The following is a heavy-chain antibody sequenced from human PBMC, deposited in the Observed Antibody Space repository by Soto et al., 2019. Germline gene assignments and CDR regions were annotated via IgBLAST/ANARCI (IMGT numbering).Heavy chain of an antibody. Sequence: SDTLSLTYADFGGSVSAYHCSWIPQPPGKGLEWIGEINHSGSTNYNPSLKSRVTISVDTSKNQFSLKLSSVTAADTAVYYCARASLVTIVVVPAARFDYWGQG. CDR2: INHSGST. J-gene: IGHJ4*02. V-gene: IGHV4-34*01. CDR3: ARASLVTIVVVPAARFDY. D-gene: IGHD2-2*01. CDR1: GGSVSAYH.